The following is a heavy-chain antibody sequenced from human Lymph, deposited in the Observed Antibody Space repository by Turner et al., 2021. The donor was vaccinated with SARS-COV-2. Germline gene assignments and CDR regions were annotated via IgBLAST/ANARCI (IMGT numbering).Heavy chain of an antibody. D-gene: IGHD2-21*01. V-gene: IGHV3-9*01. CDR2: INWSSSSI. Sequence: VQLLESGGGLVQPGRSLRLSCAAAGFTFNDYAMHWVRQAPGKGLGWVSGINWSSSSIDYADSVKGRFTISRDNPKNSLYLKMNSLRAEDTAFYYCAKDLAETYYSSFDYWGQGTLVTVSS. J-gene: IGHJ4*02. CDR1: GFTFNDYA. CDR3: AKDLAETYYSSFDY.